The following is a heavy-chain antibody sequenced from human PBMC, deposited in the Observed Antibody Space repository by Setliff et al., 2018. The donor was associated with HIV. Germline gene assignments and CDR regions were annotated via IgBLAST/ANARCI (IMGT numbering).Heavy chain of an antibody. CDR2: IFHSGST. CDR1: GGSVSTGNYY. V-gene: IGHV4-61*01. D-gene: IGHD3-10*01. Sequence: SETLSLTCTVSGGSVSTGNYYWNWIRLPPGKGLEWIGYIFHSGSTNYNPSLKSRVTISVDTSKNQFSLRLNSVTAADTAIYYCTRRGADSYYPRPLDVWGKGTTVTVSS. CDR3: TRRGADSYYPRPLDV. J-gene: IGHJ6*04.